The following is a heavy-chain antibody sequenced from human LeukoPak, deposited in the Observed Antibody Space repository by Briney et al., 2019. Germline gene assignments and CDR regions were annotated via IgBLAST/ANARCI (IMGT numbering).Heavy chain of an antibody. J-gene: IGHJ4*02. V-gene: IGHV4-30-4*01. CDR3: ARTAKYYTDKGAFDF. CDR1: GGSISSNDYY. CDR2: MYYSGST. D-gene: IGHD3-22*01. Sequence: SQTLSLTCTVSGGSISSNDYYWSWIRQPPGKGLEWIGYMYYSGSTNYNASLKSRVTISVDTSKNQFSLKLSSVTAADTAVYYCARTAKYYTDKGAFDFWGQGTLVTVSS.